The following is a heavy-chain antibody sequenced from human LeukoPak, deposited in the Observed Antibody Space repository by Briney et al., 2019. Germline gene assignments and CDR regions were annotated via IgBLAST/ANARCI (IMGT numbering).Heavy chain of an antibody. CDR2: INPNSGGT. CDR3: ARDVRYYGSGSYTAYYYYYMDV. J-gene: IGHJ6*03. Sequence: ASVKVSCKASGYTFTGYYIHWVRQAPGQGLEWMGWINPNSGGTNYAQKFQGRVTMTRDTSISTAYMELSRLRSDDTAVYYCARDVRYYGSGSYTAYYYYYMDVWGKGTTVTVSS. CDR1: GYTFTGYY. D-gene: IGHD3-10*01. V-gene: IGHV1-2*02.